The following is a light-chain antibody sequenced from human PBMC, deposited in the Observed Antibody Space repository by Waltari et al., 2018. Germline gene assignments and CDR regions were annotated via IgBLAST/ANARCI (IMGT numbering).Light chain of an antibody. J-gene: IGKJ1*01. Sequence: ELVMTQSPATLSVSPGERASLPCRASQSASTSLAWYQQTPGQAPRLLLYRASTRAAGIPDRFSGSGSGTEFTLTISSLQSEDSAIYYCQQYNIWPWTFGQGTKVDIK. CDR3: QQYNIWPWT. V-gene: IGKV3-15*01. CDR2: RAS. CDR1: QSASTS.